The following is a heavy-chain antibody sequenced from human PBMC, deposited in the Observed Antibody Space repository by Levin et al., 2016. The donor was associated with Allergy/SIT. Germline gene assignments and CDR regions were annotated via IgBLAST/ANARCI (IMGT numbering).Heavy chain of an antibody. J-gene: IGHJ5*02. CDR2: ISSSSSYI. D-gene: IGHD2-21*02. Sequence: GGSLRLSCAASGFTFSSYSMNWVRQAPGKGLEWVSSISSSSSYIYYADSVKGRFTISRDNAKNSLFLQMNSLRAEDTAVYYCARGPHCGGDCYSSWFDPWGQGTLVTVSS. CDR1: GFTFSSYS. V-gene: IGHV3-21*01. CDR3: ARGPHCGGDCYSSWFDP.